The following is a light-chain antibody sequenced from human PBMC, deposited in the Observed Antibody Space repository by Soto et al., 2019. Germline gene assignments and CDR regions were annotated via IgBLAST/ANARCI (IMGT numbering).Light chain of an antibody. V-gene: IGKV3-15*01. CDR1: QSLTTY. J-gene: IGKJ1*01. CDR2: GAS. Sequence: MNQTPATLSLSPGERATLSCRSSQSLTTYLAWYQQKPGQPPSLLIYGASTRATDFPARFSGSGAGTEFTLVIISLQAEDFAVYCCQQDYNWPRTFGQGTKVDI. CDR3: QQDYNWPRT.